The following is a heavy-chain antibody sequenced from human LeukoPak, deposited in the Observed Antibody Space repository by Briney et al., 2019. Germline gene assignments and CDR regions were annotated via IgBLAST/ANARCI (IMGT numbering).Heavy chain of an antibody. V-gene: IGHV3-21*04. CDR1: GFTFSSYS. D-gene: IGHD3-9*01. Sequence: PGGSLRLSCAASGFTFSSYSMNWVRQAPGKGLEWVSSISSSSSYIYYADSVKGRFTISRDNAKNSLYLQMNSLRAEDTALYYCARTGAILTGFLYYFDFWGQGTLVTVSS. J-gene: IGHJ4*02. CDR2: ISSSSSYI. CDR3: ARTGAILTGFLYYFDF.